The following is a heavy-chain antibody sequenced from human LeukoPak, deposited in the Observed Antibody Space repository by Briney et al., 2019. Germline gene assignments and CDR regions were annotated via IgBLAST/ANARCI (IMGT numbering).Heavy chain of an antibody. Sequence: SETLSLTCTVSGGSISSSSYYWGWSRQPPGKGLEWSGSIYYSGSTYYNPSLRSRLTISADTSKKQFSLNLSSVTAADTAVYYCARIFNYYDGSGYAFDAFDIWGQGTMATVSS. V-gene: IGHV4-39*07. CDR1: GGSISSSSYY. CDR2: IYYSGST. D-gene: IGHD3-22*01. J-gene: IGHJ3*02. CDR3: ARIFNYYDGSGYAFDAFDI.